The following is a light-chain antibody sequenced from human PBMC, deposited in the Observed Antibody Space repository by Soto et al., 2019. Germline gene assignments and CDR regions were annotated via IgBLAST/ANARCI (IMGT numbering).Light chain of an antibody. CDR3: QQYRNLPIT. Sequence: DVQMTQSPSSLSASVGDRVTITCQASQDITNYLNWYQQKPGKAPKLLIYDASNLETGVPSRFSGSGSGTDFTFTISSLQPEDIATYYCQQYRNLPITFGQGTRLEIK. CDR1: QDITNY. J-gene: IGKJ5*01. V-gene: IGKV1-33*01. CDR2: DAS.